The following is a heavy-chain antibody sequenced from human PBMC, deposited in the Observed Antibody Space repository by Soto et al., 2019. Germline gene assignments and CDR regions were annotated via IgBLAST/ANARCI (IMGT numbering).Heavy chain of an antibody. V-gene: IGHV3-30-3*01. CDR1: GFTFSSYA. D-gene: IGHD5-18*01. CDR3: AREASYGYYDYYGMDV. Sequence: QVQLVESGGGVVQPGRSLRLSCAASGFTFSSYAMHWVRQAPGKGLEWVAVISYDGSNKYYADSVKGRFTISRDNSKNKLYLQMNRLRAEDTAVYYCAREASYGYYDYYGMDVWGQGTTVTVSS. CDR2: ISYDGSNK. J-gene: IGHJ6*02.